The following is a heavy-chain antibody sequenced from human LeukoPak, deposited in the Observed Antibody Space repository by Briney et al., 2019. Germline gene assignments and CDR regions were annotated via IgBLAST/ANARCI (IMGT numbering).Heavy chain of an antibody. Sequence: PSETLSLTCTVSGGSISSYYWSWIRQPPGKGLEWIGYIYYTGSTNYNPSLNSRVTISVDTSKNQFSLKLSSVTAADTAVYYCARARGFDLWGRGTLVTVSS. V-gene: IGHV4-59*01. J-gene: IGHJ2*01. CDR1: GGSISSYY. D-gene: IGHD3-10*01. CDR2: IYYTGST. CDR3: ARARGFDL.